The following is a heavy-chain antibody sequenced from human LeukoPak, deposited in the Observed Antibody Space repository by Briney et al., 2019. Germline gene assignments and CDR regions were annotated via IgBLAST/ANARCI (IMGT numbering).Heavy chain of an antibody. Sequence: GGSLRLSCAASGFTFSNAWMSWVCQAPGKGLEWVGRIKSKTDGGTTDYAAPVKGRFTISRDDSKNTLYLQMNSLKTEDTAVYYCTTDPSGSSGYYYYFDYWGQGTLVTVSS. J-gene: IGHJ4*02. CDR2: IKSKTDGGTT. V-gene: IGHV3-15*01. CDR3: TTDPSGSSGYYYYFDY. D-gene: IGHD3-22*01. CDR1: GFTFSNAW.